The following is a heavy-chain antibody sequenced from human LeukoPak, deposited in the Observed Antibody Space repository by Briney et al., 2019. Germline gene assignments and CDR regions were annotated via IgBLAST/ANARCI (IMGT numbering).Heavy chain of an antibody. V-gene: IGHV4-59*01. CDR2: IYYSGST. CDR1: GGSISSYY. J-gene: IGHJ3*02. CDR3: ARVSYYDSSGYPPGAFDI. Sequence: SETLSLTCTVSGGSISSYYWSWIRQPPGKGLEWIGYIYYSGSTNYNPSLKSRVTISVDTSKNQFSLKLSSVTAADTAVYYCARVSYYDSSGYPPGAFDIWGQGTMVTVSS. D-gene: IGHD3-22*01.